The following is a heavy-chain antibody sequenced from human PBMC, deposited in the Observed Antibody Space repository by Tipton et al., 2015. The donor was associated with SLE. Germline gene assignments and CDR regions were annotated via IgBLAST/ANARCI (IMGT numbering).Heavy chain of an antibody. CDR1: GFTFSSYS. CDR2: ISSSSSTI. Sequence: SLRLSCAASGFTFSSYSMNWVRQAPGKGLEWVSYISSSSSTIYYADSVKGRFTISRDNAKNSLYLQMNSLRAEDTALYYCARSPITIFGVVINYFDYWGQGTLVTVSS. CDR3: ARSPITIFGVVINYFDY. D-gene: IGHD3-3*01. V-gene: IGHV3-48*04. J-gene: IGHJ4*02.